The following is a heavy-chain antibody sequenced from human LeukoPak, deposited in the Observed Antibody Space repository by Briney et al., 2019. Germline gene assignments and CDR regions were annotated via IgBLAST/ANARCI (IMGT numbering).Heavy chain of an antibody. J-gene: IGHJ4*02. CDR1: GGSFSSYY. Sequence: SETLSLTCTVSGGSFSSYYWTWIRQPPGKGLEWIEYIDHSGSTNYNPSLKSRVTISSDTSKNQFSLELSSVTAADTAVYYCARLKATVSIHAYFDYWGQGTLVTVSS. D-gene: IGHD4-17*01. CDR3: ARLKATVSIHAYFDY. CDR2: IDHSGST. V-gene: IGHV4-59*01.